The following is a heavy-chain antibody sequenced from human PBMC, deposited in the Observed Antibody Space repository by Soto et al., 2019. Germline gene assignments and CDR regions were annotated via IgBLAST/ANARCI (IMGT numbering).Heavy chain of an antibody. J-gene: IGHJ4*02. Sequence: QVHLVQSAAEVKKPGASVKVSCKTSGYSFTNYGISWVRQAPGQGLQWMGWISVYYGYSNYAQKFQDRVTLTTDTSRSTAYMELRNLRSDDTAVYYCARNSSTWSYFWGQGTLVTVSS. CDR1: GYSFTNYG. D-gene: IGHD6-13*01. CDR2: ISVYYGYS. CDR3: ARNSSTWSYF. V-gene: IGHV1-18*01.